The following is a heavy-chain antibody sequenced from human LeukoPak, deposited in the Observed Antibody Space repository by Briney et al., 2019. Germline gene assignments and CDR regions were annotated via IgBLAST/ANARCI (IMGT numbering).Heavy chain of an antibody. J-gene: IGHJ4*02. CDR1: GYTFTDFY. D-gene: IGHD3-16*01. CDR3: ARDQGGTGYYFDY. Sequence: GASVKVSCKASGYTFTDFYMHWVRQAPGQGLEWMGIINPSGGSTSYAQKFQGRVTMTRDTSTSTVYMELSSLRSEDTAVYYCARDQGGTGYYFDYWGQGTLVTVSS. V-gene: IGHV1-46*01. CDR2: INPSGGST.